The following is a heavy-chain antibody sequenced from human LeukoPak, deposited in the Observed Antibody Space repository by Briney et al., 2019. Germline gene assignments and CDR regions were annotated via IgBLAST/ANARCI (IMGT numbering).Heavy chain of an antibody. J-gene: IGHJ6*02. CDR1: GGTFSSYA. CDR3: AREAYYGSGSSRPNANYGMDV. V-gene: IGHV1-69*13. CDR2: IIPIFGTA. Sequence: SVKVSREASGGTFSSYAISWVRQAPGQGLEWMGGIIPIFGTANYAQKFQGRVTITADESTSTVYMELSSLRSEDTAVYYCAREAYYGSGSSRPNANYGMDVWGQGTTVTVSS. D-gene: IGHD3-10*01.